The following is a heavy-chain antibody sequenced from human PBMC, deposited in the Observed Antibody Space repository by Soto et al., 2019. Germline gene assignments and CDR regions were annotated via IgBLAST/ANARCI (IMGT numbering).Heavy chain of an antibody. CDR3: ARDPSSGWYDY. Sequence: GGSLRLSCAASGFSVSSSYMIWVRQAPGKGLEWVSVLYSGGSSYYADSVKGRFTISRDNPKNTLYLQMNSLRADDTAVYYCARDPSSGWYDYWGQGTLVTVSS. CDR1: GFSVSSSY. CDR2: LYSGGSS. J-gene: IGHJ4*02. V-gene: IGHV3-53*01. D-gene: IGHD6-19*01.